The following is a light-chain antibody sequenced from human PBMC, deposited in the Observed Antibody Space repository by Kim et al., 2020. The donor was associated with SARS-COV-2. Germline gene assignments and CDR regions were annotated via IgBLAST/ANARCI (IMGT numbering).Light chain of an antibody. CDR3: QVWDSSTAYNYV. CDR2: RDS. Sequence: SYELTQPLSVSVALEQTARITCGGNNIGSKNVHWYQQKPGQAPVLVIYRDSNRPSGIPERFSGSNSGNTATLTISRAQAGDEADYYCQVWDSSTAYNYVFGTGTKVTVL. CDR1: NIGSKN. V-gene: IGLV3-9*01. J-gene: IGLJ1*01.